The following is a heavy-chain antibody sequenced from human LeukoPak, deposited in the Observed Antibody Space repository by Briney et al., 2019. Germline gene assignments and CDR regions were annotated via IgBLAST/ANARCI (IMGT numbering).Heavy chain of an antibody. CDR2: IGSDNKP. CDR1: GFTFSAYA. J-gene: IGHJ4*02. D-gene: IGHD3-22*01. V-gene: IGHV3-23*05. Sequence: GGSLRLSCEASGFTFSAYAMTWVRQAPGKGLEWVSSIGSDNKPHYSESVKGRFAISRDNSKNTLFLQLHNLRDEDTAVYYCARGYYSLGYFDYWGQGALVTVSS. CDR3: ARGYYSLGYFDY.